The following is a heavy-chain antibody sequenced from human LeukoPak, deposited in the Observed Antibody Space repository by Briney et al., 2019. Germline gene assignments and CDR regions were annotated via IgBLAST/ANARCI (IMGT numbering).Heavy chain of an antibody. CDR3: ARAHKAYPLSEYFQH. Sequence: GGSLRLSCAASGFTFSSFAMSWVRQAPGKGLEWVSAISGSGGSTYYADSVKGRFTISRDNSKSTLYLQMNSLRAEDTAVYYCARAHKAYPLSEYFQHWGQGTLVTVSS. D-gene: IGHD2-2*01. CDR2: ISGSGGST. J-gene: IGHJ1*01. V-gene: IGHV3-23*01. CDR1: GFTFSSFA.